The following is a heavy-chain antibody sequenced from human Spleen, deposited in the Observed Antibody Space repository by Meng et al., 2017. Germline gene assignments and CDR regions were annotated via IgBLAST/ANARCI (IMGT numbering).Heavy chain of an antibody. V-gene: IGHV4-34*01. CDR3: ARGRGWSSHIDY. J-gene: IGHJ4*02. CDR2: INHSGST. CDR1: GWAFSGYY. D-gene: IGHD2-15*01. Sequence: VPRQQWCVALLKPSETLSLPWAVYGWAFSGYYWSWIRQPPGKGLEWIGEINHSGSTNYNPSLKSRVTISVDTSKNQFSLKLSSVTAADTAVYYCARGRGWSSHIDYWGQGTLVTVSS.